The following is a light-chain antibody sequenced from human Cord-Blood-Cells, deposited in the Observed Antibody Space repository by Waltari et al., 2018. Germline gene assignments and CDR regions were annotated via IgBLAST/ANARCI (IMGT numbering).Light chain of an antibody. J-gene: IGLJ3*02. Sequence: QSALTQPASVSGSPGQSTTISCTGTSSDVGSYTLFSWYQQHPGKAPKLMIYEGSKRPSGVSNRFSGSKSGNTASLTISGLQAEDEADYYCCSYAGSSTWVFGGGTKLTVL. CDR1: SSDVGSYTL. CDR2: EGS. CDR3: CSYAGSSTWV. V-gene: IGLV2-23*01.